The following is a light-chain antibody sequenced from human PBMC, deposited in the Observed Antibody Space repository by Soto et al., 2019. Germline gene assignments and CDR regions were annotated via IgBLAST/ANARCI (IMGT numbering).Light chain of an antibody. V-gene: IGKV3-15*01. CDR2: GAS. Sequence: EIVMTQSPATLSVSPGERANLSCRASQSVSSNLAWYQQKPGPAPRLLMYGASSRAIDIRARFSGSGSGTEFTLTISSLQSEDFAVYYCQQYNNWHPLTFGQGTKVEIK. CDR3: QQYNNWHPLT. J-gene: IGKJ1*01. CDR1: QSVSSN.